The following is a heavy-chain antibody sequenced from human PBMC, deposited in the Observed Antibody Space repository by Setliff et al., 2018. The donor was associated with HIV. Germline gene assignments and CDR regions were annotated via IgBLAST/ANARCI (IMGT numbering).Heavy chain of an antibody. J-gene: IGHJ4*02. D-gene: IGHD1-26*01. CDR3: ARDGGDPRYSGTYNY. V-gene: IGHV4-39*07. CDR2: IYYSGTT. CDR1: GGSISSSRYY. Sequence: PSETLSLTCTVSGGSISSSRYYWGWIRQPPGMGLEWIGSIYYSGTTYYNPSLKSRVTISVDTSKNQFSLKLTSVTAADTAMYFCARDGGDPRYSGTYNYWGQGALVTVPQ.